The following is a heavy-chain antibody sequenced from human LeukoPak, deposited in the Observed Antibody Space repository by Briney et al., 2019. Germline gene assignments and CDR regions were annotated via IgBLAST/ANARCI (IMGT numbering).Heavy chain of an antibody. Sequence: GGSLRLSCAASGLTFGGYEFNWVRQAPGRGLEWVSYISVGGATTHYADSVRGRFTTSRDNAKNSLYLQMNSLRVEDTAVYYCARDPRTVRIWGQGTLVTVSS. CDR1: GLTFGGYE. CDR3: ARDPRTVRI. CDR2: ISVGGATT. D-gene: IGHD1-1*01. J-gene: IGHJ4*02. V-gene: IGHV3-48*03.